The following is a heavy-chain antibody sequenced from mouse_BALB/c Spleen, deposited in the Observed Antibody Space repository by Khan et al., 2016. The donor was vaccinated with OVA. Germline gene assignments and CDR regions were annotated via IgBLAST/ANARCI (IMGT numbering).Heavy chain of an antibody. CDR3: ESGRLLLRYPDYFDY. J-gene: IGHJ2*01. CDR1: GYSITSDYA. D-gene: IGHD1-1*01. Sequence: VQLKESGPGLLKPSQSLSLTCTVTGYSITSDYAWNWIRQFPGNQLEWMAYISYSGSTTYSPSLSSRISITRDTSKNQFFLQLNSVTTEDTATYYCESGRLLLRYPDYFDYWGQGTTLTVSS. CDR2: ISYSGST. V-gene: IGHV3-2*02.